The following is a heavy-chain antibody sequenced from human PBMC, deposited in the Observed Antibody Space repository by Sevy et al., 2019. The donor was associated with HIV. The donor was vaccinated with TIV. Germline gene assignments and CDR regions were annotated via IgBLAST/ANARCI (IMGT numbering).Heavy chain of an antibody. D-gene: IGHD3-10*01. Sequence: GGSLRLSCAASGFTFSSYAMHWVRQAPGKGLEWVAVISYDGSNKYYADSVKGRFTISRDNSKSRLYLQMNSLRAEDTAVYYCARDQVTMVRGVIIKRYYYYGMDVWGQGTTVTVSS. CDR3: ARDQVTMVRGVIIKRYYYYGMDV. V-gene: IGHV3-30*04. J-gene: IGHJ6*02. CDR1: GFTFSSYA. CDR2: ISYDGSNK.